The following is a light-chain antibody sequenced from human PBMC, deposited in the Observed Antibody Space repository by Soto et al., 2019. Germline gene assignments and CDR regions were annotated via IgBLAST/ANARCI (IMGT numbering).Light chain of an antibody. CDR3: CSYAGTYYV. Sequence: SALSRPAYAARSPGQSVTITKKGTSSDVGGYKYVSWYQQHPGKAPKIMIYEINKRSSGDPDRFWGSKSGNTASLTISGLQAEDEAEYYCCSYAGTYYVFGTGTKVTVL. CDR2: EIN. J-gene: IGLJ1*01. CDR1: SSDVGGYKY. V-gene: IGLV2-8*02.